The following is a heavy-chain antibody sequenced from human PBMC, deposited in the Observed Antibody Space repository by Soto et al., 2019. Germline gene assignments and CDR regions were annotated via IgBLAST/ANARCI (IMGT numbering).Heavy chain of an antibody. D-gene: IGHD2-21*02. V-gene: IGHV3-7*01. Sequence: GGSLRLSCAASGFTFSSYWMIWVRQAPGKGLEWVANIKQDGSEKYYVDSVKGRFTISRDNAKNSLYLQMNSLRAEDTAVYYCASPYCGGDCYSGANWFDPWGQGTLVTVSS. CDR3: ASPYCGGDCYSGANWFDP. CDR1: GFTFSSYW. J-gene: IGHJ5*02. CDR2: IKQDGSEK.